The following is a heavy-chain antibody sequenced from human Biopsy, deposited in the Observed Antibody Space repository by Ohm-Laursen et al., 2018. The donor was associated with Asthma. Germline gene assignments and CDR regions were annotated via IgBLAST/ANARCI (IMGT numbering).Heavy chain of an antibody. Sequence: SQTLSLTCTVSYGSITSGGYYWTWIRQHPGKGLEWIGFIYYSGSTYYNPYLKSRVSISIDKSKNQFSLKLSSVTAADTAVYYCVRAQDCYDSRGYYRSFDYWGQGTLVTVSS. J-gene: IGHJ4*02. V-gene: IGHV4-31*03. CDR1: YGSITSGGYY. CDR2: IYYSGST. D-gene: IGHD3-22*01. CDR3: VRAQDCYDSRGYYRSFDY.